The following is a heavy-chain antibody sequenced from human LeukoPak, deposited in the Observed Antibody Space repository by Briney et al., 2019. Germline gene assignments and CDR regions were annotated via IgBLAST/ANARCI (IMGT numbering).Heavy chain of an antibody. CDR1: GFTFSSYA. CDR3: GKDRPYDYDDSTASFDY. CDR2: VSGGGDTT. J-gene: IGHJ4*02. V-gene: IGHV3-23*01. D-gene: IGHD4-17*01. Sequence: PGGSLRLSCADSGFTFSSYAMSWVRQAPGKGLEWVSTVSGGGDTTYYADSVKGRFTISRDNSRNTLYLQMNSLRAEDTAVYYCGKDRPYDYDDSTASFDYWGQGTLVTVSS.